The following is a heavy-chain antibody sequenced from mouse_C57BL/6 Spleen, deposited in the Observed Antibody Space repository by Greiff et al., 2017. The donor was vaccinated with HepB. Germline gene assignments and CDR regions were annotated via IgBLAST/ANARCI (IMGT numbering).Heavy chain of an antibody. CDR2: IDPEDGDI. J-gene: IGHJ2*01. Sequence: EVQLQQSGAELVRPGASVKLSCTASGFNIKDYYMHWVKQRPEQGLEWIGRIDPEDGDIEYAPKFQGKATMTADISSNTAYLQLSSLTSEDTAVYYCTRGPLFDYWGQGTTLTVSS. CDR1: GFNIKDYY. V-gene: IGHV14-1*01. CDR3: TRGPLFDY. D-gene: IGHD6-1*01.